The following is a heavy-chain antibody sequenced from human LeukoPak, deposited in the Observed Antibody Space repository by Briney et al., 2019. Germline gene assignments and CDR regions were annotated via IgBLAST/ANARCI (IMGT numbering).Heavy chain of an antibody. CDR3: ARAGGGWELRRDAFDI. Sequence: SVKVSCKASGGTFSSYAISWVRQAPGQGLEWMGRIIPILGIANYAQKFQGRVTITADKSTSTAYMELSSLRSEDTAVYYCARAGGGWELRRDAFDIWGQGTMVTVSS. J-gene: IGHJ3*02. V-gene: IGHV1-69*04. CDR2: IIPILGIA. D-gene: IGHD1-26*01. CDR1: GGTFSSYA.